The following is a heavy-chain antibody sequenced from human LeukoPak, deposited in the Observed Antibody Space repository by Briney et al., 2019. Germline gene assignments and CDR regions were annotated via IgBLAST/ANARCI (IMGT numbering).Heavy chain of an antibody. CDR2: INPNSGGT. CDR1: GYTFTGYY. V-gene: IGHV1-2*02. D-gene: IGHD5-18*01. Sequence: GASVKVSCKASGYTFTGYYMNWVRQAPGQGLEWMGWINPNSGGTNYAQKFQGRVTMTRDTSISTAYMELSRLRSDDTAVYYCARDLISGYSYGTSGGYWGQGTLVTVSS. CDR3: ARDLISGYSYGTSGGY. J-gene: IGHJ4*02.